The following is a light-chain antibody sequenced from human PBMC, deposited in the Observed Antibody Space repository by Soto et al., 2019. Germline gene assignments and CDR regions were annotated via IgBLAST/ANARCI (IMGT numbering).Light chain of an antibody. Sequence: ETVLTQSPGTLSLSPGERATLSCRASQSLSGNYLAWYQQKPGQPPRLLIYGASTRATGIPDRFSGSGSGTDFTLTISRLEPEDFAVYNCQQYGSSHMYTFGQGTKLEIK. CDR2: GAS. CDR3: QQYGSSHMYT. CDR1: QSLSGNY. V-gene: IGKV3-20*01. J-gene: IGKJ2*01.